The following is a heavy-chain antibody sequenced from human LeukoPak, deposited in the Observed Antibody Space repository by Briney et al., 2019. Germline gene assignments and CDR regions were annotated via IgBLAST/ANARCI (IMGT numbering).Heavy chain of an antibody. J-gene: IGHJ4*02. D-gene: IGHD3-9*01. CDR2: IWYDGSNK. CDR1: GFTFSSYG. Sequence: PGRSLRLCCAASGFTFSSYGMHWVRQAPGKGLEWVAVIWYDGSNKYYADSVKGRFTISRDNSKNTLYLQMNSLRAEDTAVYYCARTMRPILTGYYSLDYWGQGTLVTVSS. V-gene: IGHV3-33*01. CDR3: ARTMRPILTGYYSLDY.